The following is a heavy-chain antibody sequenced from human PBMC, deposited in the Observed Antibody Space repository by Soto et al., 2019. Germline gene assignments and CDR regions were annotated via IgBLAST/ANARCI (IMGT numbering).Heavy chain of an antibody. CDR1: GFTFFAYW. CDR3: AKEGDYVVYAGENWFDS. J-gene: IGHJ5*01. Sequence: EVQLVESGGGLVQPGGSLRLSCAASGFTFFAYWIHWVRQVPGKGLVWVSRINSDGSHTSYADSVRGRFTISRDNSKNTVYRQMNSLTAEDTAVYYCAKEGDYVVYAGENWFDSWGQGSLVTVSS. V-gene: IGHV3-74*01. CDR2: INSDGSHT. D-gene: IGHD4-17*01.